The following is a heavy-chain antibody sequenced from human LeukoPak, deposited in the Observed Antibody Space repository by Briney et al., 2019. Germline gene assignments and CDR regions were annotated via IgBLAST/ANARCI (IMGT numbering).Heavy chain of an antibody. V-gene: IGHV3-48*04. CDR2: ISSSSSTI. CDR3: ARGPSGGNGFSY. CDR1: GFTFSSYS. D-gene: IGHD2-15*01. J-gene: IGHJ4*02. Sequence: GGSLRLSWAASGFTFSSYSMNWVRQAPGEGLEWVSYISSSSSTIYYADSVKGRFTISRDNAKNSLYLQMNSLRAVDTAVYYCARGPSGGNGFSYWGLGTLVTVSS.